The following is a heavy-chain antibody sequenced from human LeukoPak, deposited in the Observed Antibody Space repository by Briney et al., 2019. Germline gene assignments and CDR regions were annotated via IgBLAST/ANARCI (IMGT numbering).Heavy chain of an antibody. CDR2: ICYSGST. CDR1: GGSISSGGYS. Sequence: SDTLSLTCGVSGGSISSGGYSWSWIRHPPGKVLYWIGYICYSGSTYYNPSLKSRVTISVDRSKNQFSLKLSSVTAADTAVYYCARVVNSSYLSTCTRRGWGQGTLVTVSS. J-gene: IGHJ4*02. D-gene: IGHD6-13*01. CDR3: ARVVNSSYLSTCTRRG. V-gene: IGHV4-30-2*01.